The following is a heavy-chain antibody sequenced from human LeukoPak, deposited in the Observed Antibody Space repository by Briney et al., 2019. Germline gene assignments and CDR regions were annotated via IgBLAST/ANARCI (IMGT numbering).Heavy chain of an antibody. CDR3: ARDDSSSWYPSYYFDY. CDR1: GYTFTSYG. V-gene: IGHV1-18*01. D-gene: IGHD6-13*01. J-gene: IGHJ4*02. Sequence: ASVKVSCKASGYTFTSYGITWVRQAPGQGLEWMGWISGYNGNTNYAQKLLGRVTLTTDTSTTTSYMELRSLRSDDTAVYYCARDDSSSWYPSYYFDYWGQGTLVSVSS. CDR2: ISGYNGNT.